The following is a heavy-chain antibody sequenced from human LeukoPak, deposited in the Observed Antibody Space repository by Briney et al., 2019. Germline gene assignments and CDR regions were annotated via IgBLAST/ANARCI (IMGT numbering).Heavy chain of an antibody. CDR3: GKSGESIAAALTLFDY. CDR2: INPDSGGT. CDR1: AYTFTGYY. Sequence: VASVKVSCKASAYTFTGYYMHWVRQAPGQGLEWMGWINPDSGGTNYAQKFQGRVTMTRDTSISTAYMEVSRLRSDDTAVYYCGKSGESIAAALTLFDYWGQGTLVTVSS. D-gene: IGHD6-13*01. V-gene: IGHV1-2*02. J-gene: IGHJ4*02.